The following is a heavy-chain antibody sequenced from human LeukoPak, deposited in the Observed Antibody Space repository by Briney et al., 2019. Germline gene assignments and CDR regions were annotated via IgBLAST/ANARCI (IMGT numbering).Heavy chain of an antibody. V-gene: IGHV1-2*02. Sequence: ASVKVSCKTSGYAFTGYYIHCVRQAPGQGLEWMGWINVNGGGTKYAEKFQGRVTMTRDTSISTAYMELSSLRSDDTAVYYCARDKCGGGCWAWFDPWGQGTLVIVSS. CDR3: ARDKCGGGCWAWFDP. CDR2: INVNGGGT. J-gene: IGHJ5*02. D-gene: IGHD2-21*02. CDR1: GYAFTGYY.